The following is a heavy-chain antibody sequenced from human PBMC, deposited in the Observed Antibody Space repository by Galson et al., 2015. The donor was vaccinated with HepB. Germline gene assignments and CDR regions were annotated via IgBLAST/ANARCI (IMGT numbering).Heavy chain of an antibody. CDR1: GFRFDDYG. D-gene: IGHD2/OR15-2a*01. Sequence: SLRLSCAASGFRFDDYGMHWVRQVPGEGLEWVSGISWNGGGIGYADSVKGRFIISRDNAKNALYLQMNSLRAEDTALYYCAKFDRKLNSTHQYYYYYGLDVWGQGTTVSVSS. J-gene: IGHJ6*02. V-gene: IGHV3-9*01. CDR2: ISWNGGGI. CDR3: AKFDRKLNSTHQYYYYYGLDV.